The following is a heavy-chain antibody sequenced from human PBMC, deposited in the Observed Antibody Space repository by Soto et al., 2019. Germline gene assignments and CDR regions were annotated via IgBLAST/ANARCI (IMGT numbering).Heavy chain of an antibody. CDR2: IYYSGST. D-gene: IGHD3-10*01. CDR1: GVSISSYY. Sequence: SETLSLSCTVSGVSISSYYWSWIRQPPGKGLEWIGYIYYSGSTDYNPSLKSRVTISVDTSKNQFSLKLSSVTAADTAVYYCARQYGSGSYYIPFDYWGQGTLVTVSS. V-gene: IGHV4-59*08. CDR3: ARQYGSGSYYIPFDY. J-gene: IGHJ4*02.